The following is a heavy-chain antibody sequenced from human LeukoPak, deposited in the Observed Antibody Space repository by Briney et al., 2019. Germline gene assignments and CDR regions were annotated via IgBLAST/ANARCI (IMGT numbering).Heavy chain of an antibody. J-gene: IGHJ6*03. V-gene: IGHV1-46*01. CDR2: INPSGGST. D-gene: IGHD6-13*01. CDR3: ARDRPIAAAGVYYYYYYMDV. Sequence: PRASVKVSCKASGYTFTSYYMHWVRQAPGQGLEWMGIINPSGGSTSYAQKFQGRVTMTRGMSTSTVYMELSSLRSEDTAVYYCARDRPIAAAGVYYYYYYMDVWGKGTTVTVSS. CDR1: GYTFTSYY.